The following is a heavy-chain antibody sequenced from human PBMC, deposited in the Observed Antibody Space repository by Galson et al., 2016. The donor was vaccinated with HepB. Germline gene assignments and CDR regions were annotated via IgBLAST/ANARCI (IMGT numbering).Heavy chain of an antibody. CDR1: GGSISSGGYY. CDR2: IYYSGST. J-gene: IGHJ3*02. Sequence: TLSLTCTVSGGSISSGGYYWSWIRQHPGKGLEWIGYIYYSGSTYYNPSLKSRVTISVDTSKNQFSLKLGSVTAADTAVFYCARVPLYYDSSGSPRGNDAFDIWGQGTMVTVSS. D-gene: IGHD3-22*01. V-gene: IGHV4-31*03. CDR3: ARVPLYYDSSGSPRGNDAFDI.